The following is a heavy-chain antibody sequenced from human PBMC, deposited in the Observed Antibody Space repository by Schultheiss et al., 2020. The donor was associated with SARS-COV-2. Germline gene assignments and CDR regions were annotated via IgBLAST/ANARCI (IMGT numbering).Heavy chain of an antibody. D-gene: IGHD1-26*01. CDR1: GGSVSSGSYY. V-gene: IGHV4-61*01. CDR3: ARENEGGATSYYYYYGMDV. J-gene: IGHJ6*02. CDR2: IYYSGST. Sequence: SETLSLTCTVSGGSVSSGSYYWSWIRQPPGKGLEWIGYIYYSGSTNYNPSLKSRVTISVDTSKNQFSLKLSSVTAADTAVYYCARENEGGATSYYYYYGMDVWGQGTTVTVSS.